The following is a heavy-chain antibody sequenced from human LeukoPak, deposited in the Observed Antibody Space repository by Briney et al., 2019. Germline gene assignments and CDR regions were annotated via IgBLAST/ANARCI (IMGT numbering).Heavy chain of an antibody. CDR1: GGTFTNYV. CDR2: IIPIFGTA. CDR3: ASFMAAAGPDDF. D-gene: IGHD6-13*01. V-gene: IGHV1-69*01. Sequence: SVKVSCKASGGTFTNYVISWVRQAPGQGLEWMGGIIPIFGTANYAQKFQGRVTITADESTSTVYVELSSLRSEDTAVYYCASFMAAAGPDDFWGEGTLVTVSA. J-gene: IGHJ4*02.